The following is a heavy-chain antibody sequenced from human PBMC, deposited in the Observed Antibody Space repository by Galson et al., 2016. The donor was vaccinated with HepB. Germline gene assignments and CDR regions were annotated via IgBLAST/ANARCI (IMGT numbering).Heavy chain of an antibody. Sequence: QSGAEVKKPGESLKIPCRGSGYTFNDYWIAWVRQVPGKGLEYMGMIFPDDFDTRYSPSFQGHVTISVDRSTKTAYLQWTSLRASDTATYFCARPTNDAYEYDSSGFSHWGQGTRVIVSS. CDR2: IFPDDFDT. V-gene: IGHV5-51*01. CDR1: GYTFNDYW. D-gene: IGHD3-22*01. J-gene: IGHJ4*02. CDR3: ARPTNDAYEYDSSGFSH.